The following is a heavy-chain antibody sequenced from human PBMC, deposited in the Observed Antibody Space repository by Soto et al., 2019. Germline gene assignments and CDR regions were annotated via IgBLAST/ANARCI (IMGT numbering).Heavy chain of an antibody. Sequence: ASVKVSCKAIGYSFTSHYMHWVRQAPGQGLEWMGTIYPGGVNVAYAQKFEGRVTMTKDTSTSTVYMELNSLTSEDTAVYYCAKEDGSGSGLDYWGQGTLVTVSS. J-gene: IGHJ4*02. D-gene: IGHD6-19*01. CDR1: GYSFTSHY. V-gene: IGHV1-46*01. CDR3: AKEDGSGSGLDY. CDR2: IYPGGVNV.